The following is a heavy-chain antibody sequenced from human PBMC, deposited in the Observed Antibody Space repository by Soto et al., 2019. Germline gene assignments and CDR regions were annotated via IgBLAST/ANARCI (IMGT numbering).Heavy chain of an antibody. CDR3: AREAVFGAGDAVYFDY. CDR2: IIPIFGTA. CDR1: GGTFSSYA. V-gene: IGHV1-69*13. Sequence: ASVKVSCKASGGTFSSYAISWVRQAPGQGLEWMGGIIPIFGTANYAQKFQGRVTITADESTSTAYMELSSLRSEDTAVYYCAREAVFGAGDAVYFDYWGQGTLVTVSS. J-gene: IGHJ4*02. D-gene: IGHD1-26*01.